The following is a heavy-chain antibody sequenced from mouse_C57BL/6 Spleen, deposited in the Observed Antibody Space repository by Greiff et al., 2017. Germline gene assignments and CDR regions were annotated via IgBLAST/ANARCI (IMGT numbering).Heavy chain of an antibody. CDR3: ARRGNYGFDY. Sequence: QVQLQQSGAELVKPGASVKLSCKASGYTFTSYWMHWVKQRPGQGLEWIGMIHPNSGSTNYNEKFKSKATLTVDKSSSTAYMQLSILTSEDAAVYYCARRGNYGFDYWGQGTTLTVSS. D-gene: IGHD1-1*01. CDR2: IHPNSGST. CDR1: GYTFTSYW. V-gene: IGHV1-64*01. J-gene: IGHJ2*01.